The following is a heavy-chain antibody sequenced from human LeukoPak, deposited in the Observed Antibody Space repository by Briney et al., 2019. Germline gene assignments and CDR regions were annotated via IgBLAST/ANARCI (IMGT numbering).Heavy chain of an antibody. J-gene: IGHJ4*02. V-gene: IGHV3-23*01. CDR1: GFTFNNYA. Sequence: GGPLRLSCPASGFTFNNYAMSWVGQAPGKGREWVSAFSGRGGPTNIAPSGKGSFTISRDNSKNTLYLQMHSLRAEDRAVYYCAKALGSIVVTASDYWGQGTLVTVSS. D-gene: IGHD5-12*01. CDR2: FSGRGGPT. CDR3: AKALGSIVVTASDY.